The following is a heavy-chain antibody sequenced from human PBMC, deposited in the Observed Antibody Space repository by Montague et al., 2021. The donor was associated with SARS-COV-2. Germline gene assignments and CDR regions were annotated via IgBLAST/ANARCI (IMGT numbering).Heavy chain of an antibody. CDR2: IYYSGST. D-gene: IGHD3-22*01. Sequence: SETLSLTCTVSGGSISNYYWSWIRQPPGRGLEWIGYIYYSGSTDYGPSLKSRVTISLDTSKNQFSLKVTSVTVADTAVYYCARGGGYYNYGLDVWGPGTTVTVSS. J-gene: IGHJ6*02. CDR1: GGSISNYY. V-gene: IGHV4-59*01. CDR3: ARGGGYYNYGLDV.